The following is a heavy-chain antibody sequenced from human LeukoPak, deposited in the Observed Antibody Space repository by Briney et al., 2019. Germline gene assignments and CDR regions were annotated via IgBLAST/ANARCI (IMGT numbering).Heavy chain of an antibody. D-gene: IGHD3-22*01. CDR2: IYNSGST. CDR1: GDSMSTYY. Sequence: SETLSLTCAVSGDSMSTYYWTWIRQPPGKGLEWIGYIYNSGSTNYNPSLKSRVTISVDTSKNQFSLKLTSVTAADTAVYYCARGVGSGYTDDWGQGTLVTVSS. CDR3: ARGVGSGYTDD. V-gene: IGHV4-59*01. J-gene: IGHJ4*02.